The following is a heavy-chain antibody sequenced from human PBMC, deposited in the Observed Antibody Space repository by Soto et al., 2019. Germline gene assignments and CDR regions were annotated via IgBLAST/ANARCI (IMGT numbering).Heavy chain of an antibody. CDR2: IIPIFGTA. V-gene: IGHV1-69*13. CDR1: GGTFSSYA. CDR3: ARDPLGYSYENWFDP. Sequence: ASVKVSFKASGGTFSSYAISWVRQAPGQGLEWMGGIIPIFGTANYAQKFQGRVTITADESTSTAYMELSSLRSEDTAVYYCARDPLGYSYENWFDPWGQGTLVTVSS. D-gene: IGHD5-18*01. J-gene: IGHJ5*02.